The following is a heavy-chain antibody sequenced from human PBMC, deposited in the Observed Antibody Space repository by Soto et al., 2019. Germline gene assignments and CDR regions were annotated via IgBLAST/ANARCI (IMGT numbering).Heavy chain of an antibody. CDR3: ASSRFYSSGWYGFDP. Sequence: EVQLVESGEALVQPGGSLRLSCAASGFTFSNHYMDWVRQAPGKGLEWVGGTRNKANSYTTEYAASVKGRFTISRDDSKNSLYLQMNSLKTEDTAVYYCASSRFYSSGWYGFDPWGQGTLVTVSS. CDR1: GFTFSNHY. J-gene: IGHJ5*02. V-gene: IGHV3-72*01. CDR2: TRNKANSYTT. D-gene: IGHD6-19*01.